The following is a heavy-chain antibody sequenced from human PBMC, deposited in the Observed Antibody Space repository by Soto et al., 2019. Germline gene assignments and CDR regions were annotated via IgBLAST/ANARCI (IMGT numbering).Heavy chain of an antibody. CDR2: IYYSGST. J-gene: IGHJ3*02. Sequence: QVQLQESGPGLVKPSETLSLTCTVSGGSISSYYWSWIRQPPGKGLEWIGYIYYSGSTNYNPSLKSRVTISVDTSKNQFSLKLSSVTAADTAVYYCARGTLWFGEYRSFAIWGQGKMVTVSS. CDR1: GGSISSYY. V-gene: IGHV4-59*01. CDR3: ARGTLWFGEYRSFAI. D-gene: IGHD3-10*01.